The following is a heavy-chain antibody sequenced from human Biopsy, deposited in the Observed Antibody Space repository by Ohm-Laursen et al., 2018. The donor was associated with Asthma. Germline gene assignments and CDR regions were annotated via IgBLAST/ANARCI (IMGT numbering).Heavy chain of an antibody. V-gene: IGHV1-69*01. CDR3: ARGYSGSDRIVYYYSGLEV. J-gene: IGHJ6*02. D-gene: IGHD5-12*01. Sequence: SSVKVSCKASGGSFGNHAVGWVRQAPGQGLEWMGGIIPMFGTLNYAQKFRGRVTITADESTSTAYMELSSLSSEDTAVYYCARGYSGSDRIVYYYSGLEVWGQGTTVTVSS. CDR1: GGSFGNHA. CDR2: IIPMFGTL.